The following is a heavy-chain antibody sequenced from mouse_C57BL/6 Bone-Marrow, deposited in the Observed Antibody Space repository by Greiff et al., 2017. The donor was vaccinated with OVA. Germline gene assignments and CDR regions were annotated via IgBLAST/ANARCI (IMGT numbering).Heavy chain of an antibody. CDR3: ARHEERGYYGSRFYWYFDV. V-gene: IGHV1-62-2*01. CDR2: FYPGSGSI. CDR1: GYTFTEYT. J-gene: IGHJ1*03. Sequence: QVQLQQSGAELVKPGASVTLSCKASGYTFTEYTIHWVKQRSGQGLEWIGWFYPGSGSIKYNEKFKDKATLTAAKSSSTVYMELSRLTSEDSAVYFWARHEERGYYGSRFYWYFDVWGTGTTVTVSS. D-gene: IGHD1-1*01.